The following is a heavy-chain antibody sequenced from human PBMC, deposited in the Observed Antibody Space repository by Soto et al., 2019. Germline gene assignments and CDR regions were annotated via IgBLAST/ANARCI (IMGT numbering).Heavy chain of an antibody. CDR3: ATLTKYDILTGFYPC. Sequence: EVQLVESGGGLFQPGGSLRLSCEASGFTVISNYLVWVGRAPGKGLEWVSVIYSDGSTYYADSVKGRFIISRDNSNNTLYFQMNSLRAEDTAVYYCATLTKYDILTGFYPCWGQGTLVTVSS. CDR2: IYSDGST. J-gene: IGHJ4*02. V-gene: IGHV3-66*01. CDR1: GFTVISNY. D-gene: IGHD3-9*01.